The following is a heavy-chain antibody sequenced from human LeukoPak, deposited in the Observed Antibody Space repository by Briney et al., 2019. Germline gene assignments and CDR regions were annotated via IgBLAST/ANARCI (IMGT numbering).Heavy chain of an antibody. D-gene: IGHD3-22*01. CDR2: ISYDGSEK. Sequence: PRGSLRLSCAASGLTFSSYPMHWVRQAPGKGLEWVAVISYDGSEKHYADPVKGRFTISRDNSKNTLYLQMNSLRAEDTAVYYCAREGSSGYYPYWGQGILVTVSS. J-gene: IGHJ4*02. CDR1: GLTFSSYP. V-gene: IGHV3-30-3*01. CDR3: AREGSSGYYPY.